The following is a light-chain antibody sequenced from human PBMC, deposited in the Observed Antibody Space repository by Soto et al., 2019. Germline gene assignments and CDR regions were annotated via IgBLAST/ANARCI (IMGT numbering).Light chain of an antibody. Sequence: QSVLTQPASVSGSPGQSITISCTGTSSDVGGYKYVSWYQQHPGKAPKLQIYEVSNRPSGISNRFSGSKSGNTASLTISGLQAEDEADYYCSSYTSSSTWVFGGGTKVTVL. CDR2: EVS. CDR3: SSYTSSSTWV. V-gene: IGLV2-14*01. CDR1: SSDVGGYKY. J-gene: IGLJ3*02.